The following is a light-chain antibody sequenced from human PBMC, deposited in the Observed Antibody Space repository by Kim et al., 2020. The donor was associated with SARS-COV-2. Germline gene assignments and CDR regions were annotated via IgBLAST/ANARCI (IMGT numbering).Light chain of an antibody. V-gene: IGLV2-23*02. CDR2: EVT. CDR3: CSYAGNTRL. J-gene: IGLJ2*01. CDR1: SSDVGNYNH. Sequence: GQSITISCTGTSSDVGNYNHVYWYHQHPGKAPNLMIYEVTHRRSAVPDRFSGSKSGNTASLTISGLQAEDESDYYCCSYAGNTRLFGAGTRLTVL.